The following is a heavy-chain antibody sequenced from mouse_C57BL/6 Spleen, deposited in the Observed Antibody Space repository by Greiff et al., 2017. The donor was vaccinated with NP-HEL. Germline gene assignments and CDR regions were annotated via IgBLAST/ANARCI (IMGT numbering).Heavy chain of an antibody. CDR3: ARGDYGSSYDDAMDY. J-gene: IGHJ4*01. CDR1: GYTFTSYG. CDR2: IYTRSGNT. D-gene: IGHD1-1*01. V-gene: IGHV1-81*01. Sequence: VQLQQSGAELARPGASVKLSCKASGYTFTSYGISWVKQRTGQGLEWIGEIYTRSGNTYYNEKFKGKATLTADKSSSTAYMELRSLTSADSAVDFCARGDYGSSYDDAMDYWGQGTSVTVSS.